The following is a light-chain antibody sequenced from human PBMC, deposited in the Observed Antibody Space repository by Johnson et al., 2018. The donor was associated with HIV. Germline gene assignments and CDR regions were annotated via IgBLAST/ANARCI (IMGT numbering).Light chain of an antibody. CDR2: ENN. Sequence: QLVLTHPPSVYAAPGQKVTISCSGSSSNIGNNYVSWYQQLPGTAPKLLIYENNKRPSGIPDRFSGSKSDTSANLGITGLQTGDEADYYCGTWDSSLSAQSIFGSGTKVTVL. CDR1: SSNIGNNY. J-gene: IGLJ1*01. CDR3: GTWDSSLSAQSI. V-gene: IGLV1-51*02.